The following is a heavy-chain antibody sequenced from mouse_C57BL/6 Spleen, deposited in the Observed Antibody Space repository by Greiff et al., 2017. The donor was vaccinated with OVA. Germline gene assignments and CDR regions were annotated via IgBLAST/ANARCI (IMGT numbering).Heavy chain of an antibody. CDR1: GYTFTSYW. CDR2: IYPGSGST. D-gene: IGHD1-1*01. J-gene: IGHJ1*03. V-gene: IGHV1-55*01. Sequence: QVQLQQPGAELVKPGASVKMSCKASGYTFTSYWITWVKQRPGQGLEWIGDIYPGSGSTNYNEKFKSKATLTVDTSSSTAYMQLSSLTSEDSPVYYCARDYYYGSTRHFDVWGTGTTVTVSS. CDR3: ARDYYYGSTRHFDV.